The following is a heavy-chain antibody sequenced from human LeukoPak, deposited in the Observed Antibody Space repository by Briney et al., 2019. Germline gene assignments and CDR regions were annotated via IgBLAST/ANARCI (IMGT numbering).Heavy chain of an antibody. CDR3: ARRRDFIDY. D-gene: IGHD3/OR15-3a*01. CDR1: GFTLSDYY. Sequence: GGSLRLSCAASGFTLSDYYMGWIRQAPGKGPEWVSYSSSSGSTIYYADPVKGRFAISRDNAKNSLYLQMNSLRAEDTAVYYCARRRDFIDYWGQGTLVAVSS. CDR2: SSSSGSTI. V-gene: IGHV3-11*01. J-gene: IGHJ4*02.